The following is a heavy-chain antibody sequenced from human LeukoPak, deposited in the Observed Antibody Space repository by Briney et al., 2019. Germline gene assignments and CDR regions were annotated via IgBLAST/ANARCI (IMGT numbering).Heavy chain of an antibody. V-gene: IGHV4-38-2*02. D-gene: IGHD3-10*01. CDR2: IYHSGST. Sequence: KTSETLSLTCTVSGYSISSGYYWGWIRQPPGKGLEWIGSIYHSGSTYYNPSLKSRVTISVDTSKNQFSLKLSSVTAADTAVYYCARLRRLLWFIGGFDYWGQGTLVTVSS. CDR1: GYSISSGYY. J-gene: IGHJ4*02. CDR3: ARLRRLLWFIGGFDY.